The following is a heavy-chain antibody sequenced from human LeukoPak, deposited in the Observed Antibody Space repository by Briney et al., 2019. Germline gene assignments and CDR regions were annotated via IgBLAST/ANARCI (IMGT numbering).Heavy chain of an antibody. V-gene: IGHV3-21*01. CDR3: ARDPSGSTTADYFDY. Sequence: GGSLRLSCAASGFTFSNYSMNWVRQAPGKGLEWVSSISSSSFYIYYADSVKGRFTTSRDNAKNSLYLQMNSLRAEDTAVYYCARDPSGSTTADYFDYWGQGTLVTVSS. CDR2: ISSSSFYI. J-gene: IGHJ4*02. CDR1: GFTFSNYS. D-gene: IGHD5-12*01.